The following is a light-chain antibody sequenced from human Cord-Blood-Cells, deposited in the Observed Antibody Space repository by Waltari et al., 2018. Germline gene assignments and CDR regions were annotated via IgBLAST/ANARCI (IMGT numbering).Light chain of an antibody. V-gene: IGLV3-1*01. Sequence: SYELTHPPSVSVSPGQPASITCPGDHLWDKSACWYQQKPGQSPVLVIYQVSKRPSGIPERFSGSNSGNTATLTISGTQAMDEADYYCQAWDSSTDNVVFGGGTKLTVL. J-gene: IGLJ2*01. CDR3: QAWDSSTDNVV. CDR2: QVS. CDR1: HLWDKS.